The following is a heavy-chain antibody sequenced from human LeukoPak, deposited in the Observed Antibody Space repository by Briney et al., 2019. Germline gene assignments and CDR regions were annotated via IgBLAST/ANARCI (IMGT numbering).Heavy chain of an antibody. CDR1: GFTFSSYS. J-gene: IGHJ3*02. CDR3: AEGPYYDILTGYSSDAFHI. V-gene: IGHV3-48*01. D-gene: IGHD3-9*01. Sequence: GGSLRLSCAASGFTFSSYSMNWVRQAPGKGLEWVSYISSSSSTIYYADSVKGRFTISRDNAKNSLYLQMNSLRAEDTAVYYCAEGPYYDILTGYSSDAFHIWGKMTVVTVSS. CDR2: ISSSSSTI.